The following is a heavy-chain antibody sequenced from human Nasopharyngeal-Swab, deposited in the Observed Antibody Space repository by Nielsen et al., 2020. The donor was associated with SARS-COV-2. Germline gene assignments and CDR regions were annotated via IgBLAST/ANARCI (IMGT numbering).Heavy chain of an antibody. CDR1: GFTFSSYS. D-gene: IGHD6-13*01. V-gene: IGHV3-21*01. CDR2: ISSSSSYI. J-gene: IGHJ3*02. Sequence: GESLKISCAASGFTFSSYSMNWVRQAPGKGLEWVSSISSSSSYIYYADSVKGRFTISRDNAKNSLYLQMNSLRAEDTAVYYCARDSSCCGDAFDIWGQGTMVTVSS. CDR3: ARDSSCCGDAFDI.